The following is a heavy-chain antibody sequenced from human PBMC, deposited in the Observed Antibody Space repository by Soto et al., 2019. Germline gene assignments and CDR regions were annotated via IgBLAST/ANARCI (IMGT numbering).Heavy chain of an antibody. J-gene: IGHJ4*02. V-gene: IGHV1-69*01. CDR1: GGTFSSDA. CDR3: VRDGLYGSRDY. D-gene: IGHD4-17*01. CDR2: TIPMFNTV. Sequence: QVQLVQSGAEMKKPGSSVKVSCKASGGTFSSDAICWVRQAPGQGLEWMGGTIPMFNTVHYAQKFLGRFTITADESMSTAYMELNSLRFEDTAVYYCVRDGLYGSRDYWGQGTLVTVSS.